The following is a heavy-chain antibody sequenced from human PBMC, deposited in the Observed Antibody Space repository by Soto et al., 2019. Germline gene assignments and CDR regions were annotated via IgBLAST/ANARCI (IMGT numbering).Heavy chain of an antibody. D-gene: IGHD5-12*01. CDR1: GDSASSNTAS. J-gene: IGHJ5*02. Sequence: SQTLSLTCAISGDSASSNTASWNWIRQSPSRGLEWLGRTYFRSKWYNDYAVSVKSRIIINPDTSSNQFSLQLNSVTPEDTAVYFCAKGDNLGPKTGYAFDPWGQGIMVTVSS. CDR2: TYFRSKWYN. V-gene: IGHV6-1*01. CDR3: AKGDNLGPKTGYAFDP.